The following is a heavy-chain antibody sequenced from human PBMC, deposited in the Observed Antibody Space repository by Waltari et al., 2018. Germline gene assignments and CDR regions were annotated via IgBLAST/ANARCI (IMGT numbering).Heavy chain of an antibody. J-gene: IGHJ4*02. D-gene: IGHD2-2*02. V-gene: IGHV4-34*01. CDR3: ARGPVVVPAAIPWDY. CDR2: INHSGST. CDR1: GGSFSGYY. Sequence: HVQLQQWGAGLLKPSETLSLTCAVYGGSFSGYYWSWIRQPPGKGLEWIGEINHSGSTNYNPSLKSRVTISVDTSKNQFSLKLSSVTAADTAVYYCARGPVVVPAAIPWDYWGQGTLVTVSS.